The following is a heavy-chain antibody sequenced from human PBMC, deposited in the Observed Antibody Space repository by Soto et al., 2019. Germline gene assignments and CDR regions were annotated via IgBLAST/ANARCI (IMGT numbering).Heavy chain of an antibody. V-gene: IGHV1-8*01. Sequence: QVQLVQSGAEVKKPGASVKVSCKASGYTFTSYDINWVRQATGQGLEWMGWMNPNSGNTGYAQKFQGRVTMTRNTSINTAYMELSSLRSEDTAVYYCARGYRNDGIAVAIDAFDIWGQGTMVTVSS. D-gene: IGHD6-19*01. J-gene: IGHJ3*02. CDR2: MNPNSGNT. CDR3: ARGYRNDGIAVAIDAFDI. CDR1: GYTFTSYD.